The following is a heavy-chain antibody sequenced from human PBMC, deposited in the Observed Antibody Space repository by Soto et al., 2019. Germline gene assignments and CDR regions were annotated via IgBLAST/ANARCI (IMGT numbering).Heavy chain of an antibody. J-gene: IGHJ3*02. D-gene: IGHD6-13*01. CDR1: GGSISSGGYY. CDR3: ASDRGSRLAFDI. CDR2: IYYSGST. V-gene: IGHV4-31*03. Sequence: QVQLQESGPGLVKPSQTLSLTCTVSGGSISSGGYYWSWIRQHPGKGLEWIGYIYYSGSTYYNPSLKTRXXIXVXXSKNQFSLKLSSVTAADTAVYYCASDRGSRLAFDIWGQGTMVTVSS.